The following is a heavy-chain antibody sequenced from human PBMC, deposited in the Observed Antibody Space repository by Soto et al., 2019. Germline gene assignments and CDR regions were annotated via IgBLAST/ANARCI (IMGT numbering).Heavy chain of an antibody. CDR3: ARASEDWNDGGYYYYYYGMDV. Sequence: EVQLLESGGGLVQPGGSLRLSCAASGFSFSTYAMSWVRQAPGKGLEWVSTVGRGDSTFYADSVRGRFTISRDNAKNSLYLQMNSLRAEDTAVYYCARASEDWNDGGYYYYYYGMDVWGQGTTVTVSS. CDR2: VGRGDST. V-gene: IGHV3-23*01. J-gene: IGHJ6*02. D-gene: IGHD1-1*01. CDR1: GFSFSTYA.